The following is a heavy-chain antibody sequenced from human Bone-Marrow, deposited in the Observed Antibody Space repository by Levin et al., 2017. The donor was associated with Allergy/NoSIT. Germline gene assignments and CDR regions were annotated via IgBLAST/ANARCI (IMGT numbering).Heavy chain of an antibody. Sequence: SETLSLTCAVYGGSFSGYYWSWIRQPPGKGLEWIGEINHSGSTNYNPFLKSRVTISVDTSKNQFSLKLSSVTAADTAVYYCARLRGSDIVVVVAASRKDWYFQHWGQGTLVTVSS. CDR3: ARLRGSDIVVVVAASRKDWYFQH. CDR2: INHSGST. V-gene: IGHV4-34*01. D-gene: IGHD2-15*01. J-gene: IGHJ1*01. CDR1: GGSFSGYY.